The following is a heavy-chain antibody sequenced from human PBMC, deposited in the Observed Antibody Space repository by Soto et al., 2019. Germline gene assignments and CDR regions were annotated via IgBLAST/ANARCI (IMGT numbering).Heavy chain of an antibody. V-gene: IGHV1-18*01. CDR3: GRGDPILGVVNSVDV. J-gene: IGHJ6*02. D-gene: IGHD3-3*01. Sequence: QVQLVQSGAEVKKPGASVKVSCKASGYTFINYGITWVRQAPGQGLEWMGWISGYNDNRNSAQRLQGRVTFTTDTSKSTAYMELRSLKSDDTGVYYCGRGDPILGVVNSVDVWGQGTTVTVSS. CDR2: ISGYNDNR. CDR1: GYTFINYG.